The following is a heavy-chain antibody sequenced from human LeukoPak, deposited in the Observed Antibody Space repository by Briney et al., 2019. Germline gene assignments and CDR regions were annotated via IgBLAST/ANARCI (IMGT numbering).Heavy chain of an antibody. Sequence: GGSLRLSCAASGFTFSTYWMSWVRQAPGKGLEWVANIKQDGSGKYYVDSVKGRFTISRDNAKNSLYLQMNSLRAEDTAMYYCARDSASNDYWGQGTLVTVSS. V-gene: IGHV3-7*01. J-gene: IGHJ4*02. CDR2: IKQDGSGK. D-gene: IGHD6-13*01. CDR3: ARDSASNDY. CDR1: GFTFSTYW.